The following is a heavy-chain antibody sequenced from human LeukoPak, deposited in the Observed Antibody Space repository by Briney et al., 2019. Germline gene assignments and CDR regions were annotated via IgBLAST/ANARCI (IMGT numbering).Heavy chain of an antibody. Sequence: GGSLRLSCAASGVTFSSYAMSWVRQAPGKGLEWVSAISGSGGSTYYAESAKGRFTISRDNSKNTLYLQMNSLRAEDTAVYYCAKDDHGGSGWRDYFDYWGQGTLVTVSS. V-gene: IGHV3-23*01. D-gene: IGHD6-19*01. CDR3: AKDDHGGSGWRDYFDY. J-gene: IGHJ4*02. CDR2: ISGSGGST. CDR1: GVTFSSYA.